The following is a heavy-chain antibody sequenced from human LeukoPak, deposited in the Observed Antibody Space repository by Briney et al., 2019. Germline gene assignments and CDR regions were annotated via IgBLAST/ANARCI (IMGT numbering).Heavy chain of an antibody. J-gene: IGHJ6*02. CDR3: ARMGEQQLVRRYYYYGMDV. CDR1: GGSISSYY. Sequence: SETLSLTCIVSGGSISSYYWSWIRQPPGKGLEWIGYIYYSGSTNYNPSLKSRVTISVDTSKNQFSLKLSSVTAADTAVYYCARMGEQQLVRRYYYYGMDVWGQGTTVTVSS. V-gene: IGHV4-59*01. CDR2: IYYSGST. D-gene: IGHD6-13*01.